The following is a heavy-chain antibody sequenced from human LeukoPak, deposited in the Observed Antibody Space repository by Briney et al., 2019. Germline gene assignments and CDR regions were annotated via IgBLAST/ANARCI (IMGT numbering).Heavy chain of an antibody. D-gene: IGHD2-2*02. CDR2: ISRSAI. CDR1: GFTFSSYS. CDR3: TRYCSSDICYRAFDY. Sequence: GGSLRLSCAASGFTFSSYSMNWVRQAPGKGLEWVSYISRSAIYYADSVKGRFTISRDNAKNSLYLQMNSLRAKDTAVYYCTRYCSSDICYRAFDYWGQGTLVTVSS. V-gene: IGHV3-48*01. J-gene: IGHJ4*02.